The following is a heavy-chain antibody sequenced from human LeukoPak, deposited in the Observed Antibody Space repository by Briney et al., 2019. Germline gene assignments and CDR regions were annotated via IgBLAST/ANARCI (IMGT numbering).Heavy chain of an antibody. CDR1: GYTFTSYD. Sequence: GASVKVSCKASGYTFTSYDINWVRQATGQGLEWMGWMNPNSGNTGYAQKFQGRVTITRNTSTSTAYMELSSLRSEDTAVYYCARVATNEEYYFDYWGQGTLVTVSS. V-gene: IGHV1-8*03. CDR3: ARVATNEEYYFDY. CDR2: MNPNSGNT. D-gene: IGHD1-1*01. J-gene: IGHJ4*02.